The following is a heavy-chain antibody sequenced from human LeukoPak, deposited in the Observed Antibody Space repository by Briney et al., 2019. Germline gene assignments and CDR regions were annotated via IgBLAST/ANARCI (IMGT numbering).Heavy chain of an antibody. J-gene: IGHJ4*02. CDR1: GFTFSSYA. CDR2: ISGSGGST. Sequence: VQPGGSLRLSCVASGFTFSSYAMSWVRQAPGKGLEWVSAISGSGGSTYYADSVKGRFTISRDNSKNTLYLQMNSLRAEDTAVYYCAKVSDYYGSGSYSTLDYWGQGTLVTVSS. D-gene: IGHD3-10*01. V-gene: IGHV3-23*01. CDR3: AKVSDYYGSGSYSTLDY.